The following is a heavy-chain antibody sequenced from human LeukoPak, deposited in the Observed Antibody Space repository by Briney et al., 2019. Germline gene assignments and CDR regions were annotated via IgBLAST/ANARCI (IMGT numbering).Heavy chain of an antibody. J-gene: IGHJ4*02. V-gene: IGHV1-46*01. D-gene: IGHD3-10*02. Sequence: ASVKVSCKASGYTFTSYYMHWVRQAPGQGLEWMGIINPSGGSTSYAQKFQGRVTMTRDTSTSTVYMELNSLRAEDTAVYYCAKDLSSGSFFDYWGQGTLVTVSS. CDR3: AKDLSSGSFFDY. CDR1: GYTFTSYY. CDR2: INPSGGST.